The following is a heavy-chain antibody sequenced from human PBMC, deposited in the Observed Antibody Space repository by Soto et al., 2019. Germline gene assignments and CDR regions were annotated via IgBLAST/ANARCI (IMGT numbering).Heavy chain of an antibody. Sequence: QVQLVESGGGVVQPGRSLRLSCAASGFTFSSYAMHWVRQAPGKGLEWVAVISYDGSNKYYADSVKGRFTISRDNSKNTLYLKMNSLRAEDTAVYYCAREGYSSSWGYFQHWGQGTLVTVSS. D-gene: IGHD6-13*01. CDR1: GFTFSSYA. V-gene: IGHV3-30-3*01. CDR2: ISYDGSNK. J-gene: IGHJ1*01. CDR3: AREGYSSSWGYFQH.